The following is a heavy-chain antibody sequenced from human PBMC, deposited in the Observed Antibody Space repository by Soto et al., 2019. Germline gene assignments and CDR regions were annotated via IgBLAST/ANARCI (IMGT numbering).Heavy chain of an antibody. J-gene: IGHJ6*02. CDR1: GFTFNTYD. D-gene: IGHD3-3*01. V-gene: IGHV3-13*01. CDR2: IDTAGDT. CDR3: AREKNADFRMDV. Sequence: EVQLVESGGGLVQPGGSLRLSCAASGFTFNTYDIHWVRQATGKGLEWVAAIDTAGDTYYPGSVKGRFTISRENANNSLYLQMNSLRAEDTGVDYCAREKNADFRMDVWGHGTTVTVSS.